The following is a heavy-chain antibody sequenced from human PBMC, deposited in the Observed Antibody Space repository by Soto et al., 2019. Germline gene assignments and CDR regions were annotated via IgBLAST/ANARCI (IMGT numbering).Heavy chain of an antibody. CDR2: IDSDGSTT. CDR3: AREDSGSGTFDY. V-gene: IGHV3-74*01. Sequence: GGSLRLSCAASGFTFNSYWMHWVRQAPWKGLVWVSRIDSDGSTTAYADSVKGRFTISRDNGKNTLYLQMNSLRAEDTAEYYCAREDSGSGTFDYWGQGTLVTVSS. D-gene: IGHD6-6*01. J-gene: IGHJ4*02. CDR1: GFTFNSYW.